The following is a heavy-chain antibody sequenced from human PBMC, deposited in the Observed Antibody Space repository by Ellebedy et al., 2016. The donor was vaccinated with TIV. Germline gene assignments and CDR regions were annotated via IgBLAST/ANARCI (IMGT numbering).Heavy chain of an antibody. Sequence: GESLKISXAASEFTSISYMMSWVRQAPGKGLEWDSSISGSGGSTYYTDSVKGRFTISRDNSKNTLYPQMNSLRAEDTAIYYCAKDKDDFGDYASPYYFDSWGRGTRVTVSS. J-gene: IGHJ4*02. V-gene: IGHV3-23*01. CDR2: ISGSGGST. CDR1: EFTSISYM. CDR3: AKDKDDFGDYASPYYFDS. D-gene: IGHD4-17*01.